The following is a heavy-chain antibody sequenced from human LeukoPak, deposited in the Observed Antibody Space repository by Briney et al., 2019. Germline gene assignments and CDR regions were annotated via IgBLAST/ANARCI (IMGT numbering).Heavy chain of an antibody. J-gene: IGHJ3*02. V-gene: IGHV4-39*07. CDR1: GGSISNSSYY. D-gene: IGHD6-19*01. CDR2: IYYSGST. CDR3: ARVAIGRQWLVRGAFDI. Sequence: PSETLSLTCTVSGGSISNSSYYWGWIRQPPGKGLEWIGSIYYSGSTYYNPSLKSRVTISVDTSKNQFSLKLSSVTAADTAVYYCARVAIGRQWLVRGAFDIWGQGTMVTVSS.